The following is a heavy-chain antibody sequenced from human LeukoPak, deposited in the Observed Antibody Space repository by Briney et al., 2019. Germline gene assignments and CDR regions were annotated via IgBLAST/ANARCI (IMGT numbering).Heavy chain of an antibody. V-gene: IGHV4-4*09. J-gene: IGHJ5*02. CDR3: ARHLHSDGSGSYLNWLDR. Sequence: PSETLSLTCTVSGGSVSDYYWSWIRHPPGKGLEWVGYSYTRGKTNSNPSLKGRVTILVDTSKNQFSLKLNSVTAADTAVYYCARHLHSDGSGSYLNWLDRWGQGILVTVSS. CDR1: GGSVSDYY. CDR2: SYTRGKT. D-gene: IGHD3-10*01.